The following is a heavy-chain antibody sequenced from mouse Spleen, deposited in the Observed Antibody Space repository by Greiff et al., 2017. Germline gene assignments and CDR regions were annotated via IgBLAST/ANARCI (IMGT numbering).Heavy chain of an antibody. V-gene: IGHV1-59*01. CDR3: ARFRTYRYEDAMDY. D-gene: IGHD2-14*01. J-gene: IGHJ4*01. CDR2: IDPSDSYT. Sequence: QVQLQQPGAELVRPGTSVKLSCKASGYTFTSYWMHWVKQRPGQGLEWIGVIDPSDSYTNYNQKFKGKATLTVDTSSSTAYMQLSSLTSEDSAVYYCARFRTYRYEDAMDYWGQGTSVTVSS. CDR1: GYTFTSYW.